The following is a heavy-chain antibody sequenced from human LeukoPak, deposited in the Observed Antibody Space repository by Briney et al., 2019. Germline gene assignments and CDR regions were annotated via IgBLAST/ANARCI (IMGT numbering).Heavy chain of an antibody. CDR1: GGTFSSYA. CDR2: MNPNSGNT. V-gene: IGHV1-8*02. J-gene: IGHJ5*02. Sequence: ASVKVSCKASGGTFSSYAISWVRQATGQGLEWMGWMNPNSGNTGYAQKFQGRVTMTRNTSISTAYMELSSLRSEDTAVYYCARGPRYCSSTSCPGYNWFDPWGQGTLVTVSS. D-gene: IGHD2-2*01. CDR3: ARGPRYCSSTSCPGYNWFDP.